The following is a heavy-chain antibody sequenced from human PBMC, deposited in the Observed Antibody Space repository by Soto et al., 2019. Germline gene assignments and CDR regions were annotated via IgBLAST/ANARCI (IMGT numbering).Heavy chain of an antibody. J-gene: IGHJ5*02. D-gene: IGHD3-22*01. CDR3: ARVGYYYDSSGYDP. CDR2: INAGNGNT. Sequence: ASVKVSCKASGYTFTSYAMHWVRQAPGQRLEWMGWINAGNGNTKYSQKFQGRVTITRDTPASTAYMELSSLRSEDTAVYYCARVGYYYDSSGYDPWGQGTLVTVSS. V-gene: IGHV1-3*01. CDR1: GYTFTSYA.